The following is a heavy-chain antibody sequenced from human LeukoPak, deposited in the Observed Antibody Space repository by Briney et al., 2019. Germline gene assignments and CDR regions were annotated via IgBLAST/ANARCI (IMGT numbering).Heavy chain of an antibody. CDR3: ARAVYYYGSGSYYYYYYYMDV. J-gene: IGHJ6*03. V-gene: IGHV4-59*12. CDR1: GGSISSYY. Sequence: PSETLSLTCTVSGGSISSYYWSWIRQPPGKGLERIGYIYYSGSTNYNPSPKSRVTISVDTSKNQFSLKLSSVTAADTAVYYCARAVYYYGSGSYYYYYYYMDVWGKGTTVTVSS. D-gene: IGHD3-10*01. CDR2: IYYSGST.